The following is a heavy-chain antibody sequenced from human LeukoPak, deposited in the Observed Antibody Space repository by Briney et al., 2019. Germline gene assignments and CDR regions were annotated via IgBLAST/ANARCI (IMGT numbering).Heavy chain of an antibody. CDR1: GFTFSSSS. V-gene: IGHV3-48*04. Sequence: GGSLRLSCAASGFTFSSSSMNWVRQAPGKGLEWVSYISSTSTTIYYADSVKGRFTISRDNAKNSLYLQMNSLRAEDTAVYYCARAYHYYGMDVWGQGTTVTVSS. J-gene: IGHJ6*02. CDR3: ARAYHYYGMDV. CDR2: ISSTSTTI.